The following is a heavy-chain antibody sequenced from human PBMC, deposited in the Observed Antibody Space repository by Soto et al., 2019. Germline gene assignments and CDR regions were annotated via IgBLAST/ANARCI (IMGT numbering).Heavy chain of an antibody. J-gene: IGHJ6*02. V-gene: IGHV1-69*13. CDR3: ARGMVRGVIRANYYGMDV. CDR1: GGTFSSYG. Sequence: GASVKVSFKAFGGTFSSYGISWVRQAPGQGLEWMGGIIPIFDTTDYAQKFQGRVTITADDSTSTAYMELSRLRSDDTAVYYCARGMVRGVIRANYYGMDVWGQGTTVTVSS. CDR2: IIPIFDTT. D-gene: IGHD3-10*01.